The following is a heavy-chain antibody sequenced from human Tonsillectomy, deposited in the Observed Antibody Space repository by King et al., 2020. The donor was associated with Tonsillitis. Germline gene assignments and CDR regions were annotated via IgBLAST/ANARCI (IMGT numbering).Heavy chain of an antibody. V-gene: IGHV3-20*04. CDR2: INWNGAST. Sequence: VQLVESGGGVVRPGGALRLSCAASGFTFDDYGMSWVRQAPGRGLGWGSGINWNGASTGYADSVKGRFTISRDNAKNSLYLQVNSLRAEDTALYYCARDGPGTTGNDYYYAIDVWGRGTTVTV. CDR3: ARDGPGTTGNDYYYAIDV. D-gene: IGHD1-1*01. J-gene: IGHJ6*02. CDR1: GFTFDDYG.